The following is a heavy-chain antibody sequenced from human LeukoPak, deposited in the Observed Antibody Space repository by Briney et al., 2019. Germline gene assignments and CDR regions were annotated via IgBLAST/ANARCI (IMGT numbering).Heavy chain of an antibody. J-gene: IGHJ4*02. CDR2: IYYSGST. V-gene: IGHV4-59*01. Sequence: PSETLSLTCTVSGGSIRSYYWSWIRQPPGKGLEWIGYIYYSGSTNYNPSLKSRVTISVDTSKNQFSLKLSSVTAADTAVYYCARVERTSTNWYPFDYWGQGTLVTVSS. D-gene: IGHD6-13*01. CDR1: GGSIRSYY. CDR3: ARVERTSTNWYPFDY.